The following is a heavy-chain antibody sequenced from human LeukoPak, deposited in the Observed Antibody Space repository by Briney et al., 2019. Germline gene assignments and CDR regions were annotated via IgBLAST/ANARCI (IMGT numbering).Heavy chain of an antibody. Sequence: PGGSLRLSCAASGFTFSSYTMNWVRQAPGKGLEWVSSISSSSSYIYYADSVKGRFTISRDSAKHSLYLQMNRLRAEDTAVYYCARLFQDSSGYYYSDYWGQGTLVTVSS. CDR3: ARLFQDSSGYYYSDY. D-gene: IGHD3-22*01. J-gene: IGHJ4*02. CDR2: ISSSSSYI. CDR1: GFTFSSYT. V-gene: IGHV3-21*01.